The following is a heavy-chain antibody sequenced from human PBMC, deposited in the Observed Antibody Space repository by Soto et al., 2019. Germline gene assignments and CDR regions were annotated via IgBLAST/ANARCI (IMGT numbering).Heavy chain of an antibody. CDR3: ARGPGRLAH. CDR1: GDSVSSNSAA. V-gene: IGHV6-1*01. D-gene: IGHD2-15*01. J-gene: IGHJ4*02. CDR2: TYYRSKWYS. Sequence: QVQLQQSGPGLVKPSQTLSLTCAISGDSVSSNSAAWNWIRQSPSRGLEWLGRTYYRSKWYSYYAASLKSRISISPDTSRYQFSLHLKSVTPEDTAVYYCARGPGRLAHWGQGILVTVSS.